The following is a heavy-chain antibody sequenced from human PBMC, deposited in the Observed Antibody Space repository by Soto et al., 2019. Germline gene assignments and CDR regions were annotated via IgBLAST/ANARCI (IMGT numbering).Heavy chain of an antibody. Sequence: SETLSLTCAVYGGSFSGYYWSWIRQPPGKGLEWIGEINHSGSTNYNPSLKSRVTISVDTSKNQFSLKLSSVTAADTAVYYCARGRYYYGSGRYYGHYDYYYGMDVWGQGTTVTVSS. CDR3: ARGRYYYGSGRYYGHYDYYYGMDV. D-gene: IGHD3-10*01. V-gene: IGHV4-34*01. CDR1: GGSFSGYY. CDR2: INHSGST. J-gene: IGHJ6*02.